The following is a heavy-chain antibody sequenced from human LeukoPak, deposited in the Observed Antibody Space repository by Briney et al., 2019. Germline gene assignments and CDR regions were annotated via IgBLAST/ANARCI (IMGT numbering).Heavy chain of an antibody. J-gene: IGHJ4*02. CDR1: GFTFSTYA. CDR3: AKNLQGSGYYCFDY. D-gene: IGHD3-22*01. V-gene: IGHV3-30*18. Sequence: GGSLRLSCTASGFTFSTYAMHWVRQAPGKGLEWVAMVSCDGTNTYYADSVKGQFTISRDNSKNTLYLQMNSLRAGDTAVYYCAKNLQGSGYYCFDYWGQGTLVTVSS. CDR2: VSCDGTNT.